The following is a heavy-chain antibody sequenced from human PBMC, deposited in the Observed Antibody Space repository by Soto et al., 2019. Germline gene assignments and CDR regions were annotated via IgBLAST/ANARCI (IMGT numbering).Heavy chain of an antibody. CDR1: VGSVSSDTYY. D-gene: IGHD2-2*01. J-gene: IGHJ4*02. Sequence: SETLSLTCTFSVGSVSSDTYYCGWIRQPPWKGLEWIGYIYYSGSTDYNPSLDSRATISADTYKNQFSLKLTSVTAADTAVYYCARVNYCSSSPCYWLDYWGQGSLVTVSS. CDR3: ARVNYCSSSPCYWLDY. CDR2: IYYSGST. V-gene: IGHV4-61*01.